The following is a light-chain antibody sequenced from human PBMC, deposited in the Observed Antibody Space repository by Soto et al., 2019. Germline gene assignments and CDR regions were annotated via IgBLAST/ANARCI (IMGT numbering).Light chain of an antibody. J-gene: IGKJ1*01. Sequence: AIQLTQSPSSLSASVGYRCTITWRASQGISSALAWYQQKPGKAPKLLIYDASSLQSGVPSRFSGSGSGTEFTLTISSLQPDDFATYYCQQYNSYSQAFGQGTKVDIK. CDR1: QGISSA. CDR2: DAS. V-gene: IGKV1-13*02. CDR3: QQYNSYSQA.